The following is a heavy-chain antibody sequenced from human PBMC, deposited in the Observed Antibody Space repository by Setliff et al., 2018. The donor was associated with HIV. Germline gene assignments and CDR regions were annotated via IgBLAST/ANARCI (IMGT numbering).Heavy chain of an antibody. Sequence: SETLSLTCTVSGGSLSNYYWSWLRQPAGKTLEWIGRIHSSGSANYSPSLESRVAMSIDTSKSQFSLRLTSVTAADTAVYYCARELEYSSGWFLVDYWGQGALVTVSS. CDR1: GGSLSNYY. J-gene: IGHJ4*02. D-gene: IGHD6-19*01. V-gene: IGHV4-4*07. CDR3: ARELEYSSGWFLVDY. CDR2: IHSSGSA.